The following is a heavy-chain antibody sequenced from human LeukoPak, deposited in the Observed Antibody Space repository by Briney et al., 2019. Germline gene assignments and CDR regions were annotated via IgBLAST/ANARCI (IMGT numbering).Heavy chain of an antibody. CDR3: AKDMLPVWVCPAPFDY. J-gene: IGHJ4*02. CDR1: GFTFKSFG. Sequence: HPGGSLRLSCVASGFTFKSFGMHWVRQVPGEGLEGVAFISFDGKTENYADSVKGRFTVSRDNSKDTLYLQMNGLKVEDTAVYYCAKDMLPVWVCPAPFDYWGQGALVTVSS. D-gene: IGHD3-16*01. CDR2: ISFDGKTE. V-gene: IGHV3-30*02.